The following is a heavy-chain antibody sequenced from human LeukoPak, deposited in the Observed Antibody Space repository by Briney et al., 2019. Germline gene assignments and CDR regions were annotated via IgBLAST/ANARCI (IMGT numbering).Heavy chain of an antibody. J-gene: IGHJ4*02. V-gene: IGHV3-23*01. CDR2: ISGSGGST. CDR1: GFTFGDYT. D-gene: IGHD3-22*01. Sequence: PGGSLRLSCAASGFTFGDYTMHWVRQAPGKGLEWVSAISGSGGSTYYADSVKGRFTISRDNSKNTLYLQMNSLRAEDTAVYYCAKDSPSSGYYDSSGSDLTFDYWGQGTLVTVSS. CDR3: AKDSPSSGYYDSSGSDLTFDY.